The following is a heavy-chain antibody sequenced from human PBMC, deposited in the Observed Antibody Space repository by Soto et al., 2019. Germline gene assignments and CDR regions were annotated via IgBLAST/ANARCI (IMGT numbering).Heavy chain of an antibody. CDR3: ARHEVVWSAFDI. D-gene: IGHD2-2*01. CDR1: GGSISGYY. J-gene: IGHJ3*02. V-gene: IGHV4-59*08. CDR2: IYYSGST. Sequence: SETLSLTCTVSGGSISGYYWSWIRQPPGKGLEWIGYIYYSGSTNYNPSLKSRVTISVDTSKNQFSLKLSSVTAADTAVYYCARHEVVWSAFDIWGQGTMVTVSS.